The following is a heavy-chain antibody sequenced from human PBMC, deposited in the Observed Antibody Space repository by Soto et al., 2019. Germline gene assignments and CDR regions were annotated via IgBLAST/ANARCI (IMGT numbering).Heavy chain of an antibody. Sequence: PSETLSLTCTVSGGSISSGDYYWSWIRQPPGKGLEWIGYIYYSGSTYYNPSLKSRVTISVDTSKNQFSLKLSSVTAADTAVYYCARVRDGYSSSWYFDYWGQGTLVTVSS. J-gene: IGHJ4*02. D-gene: IGHD6-13*01. CDR2: IYYSGST. CDR3: ARVRDGYSSSWYFDY. CDR1: GGSISSGDYY. V-gene: IGHV4-30-4*01.